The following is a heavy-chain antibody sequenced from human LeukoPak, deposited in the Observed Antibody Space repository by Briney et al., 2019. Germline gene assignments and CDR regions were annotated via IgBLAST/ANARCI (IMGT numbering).Heavy chain of an antibody. CDR3: AKEGDYYGSGSHRDAFDV. Sequence: GGSLRLSCAASGFTFSDYSMHWVRQAPGKGLNWVAFIRYDGNNKYYADSVKGRFTISRDNSKNMLYLQMNSLRPEDTALYYCAKEGDYYGSGSHRDAFDVWGQGTMVTDSS. CDR2: IRYDGNNK. J-gene: IGHJ3*01. D-gene: IGHD3-10*01. V-gene: IGHV3-30*02. CDR1: GFTFSDYS.